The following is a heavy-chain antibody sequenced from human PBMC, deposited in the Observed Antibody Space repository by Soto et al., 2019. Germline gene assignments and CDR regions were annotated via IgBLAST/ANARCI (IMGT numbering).Heavy chain of an antibody. J-gene: IGHJ4*02. D-gene: IGHD3-10*01. Sequence: WASVKVSCKASGGTFSSYAISWVRQAPGQGLEWMGGIIPIFGTANYAQKFQGRVTITADESTSTAYMELSSLRSEDTAVYYCARGPLMVRGVTTFDYWGQGTQVTVSS. CDR1: GGTFSSYA. V-gene: IGHV1-69*13. CDR2: IIPIFGTA. CDR3: ARGPLMVRGVTTFDY.